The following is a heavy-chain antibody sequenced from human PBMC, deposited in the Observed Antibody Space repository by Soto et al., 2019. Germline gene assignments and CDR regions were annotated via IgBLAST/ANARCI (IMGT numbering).Heavy chain of an antibody. D-gene: IGHD4-17*01. V-gene: IGHV3-48*01. J-gene: IGHJ5*02. CDR2: ISSSSSTI. CDR1: GFTFSSYS. Sequence: EVQLVESGGGLVQPGGSLRLSCAASGFTFSSYSMNWVRQAPGKGLEWVSYISSSSSTIYYADSVKGRFTISRDNGKNSMYLQMSSLRAEETAVYYCARESGAGSSTVTLNWFDPWGQGTLVTVSS. CDR3: ARESGAGSSTVTLNWFDP.